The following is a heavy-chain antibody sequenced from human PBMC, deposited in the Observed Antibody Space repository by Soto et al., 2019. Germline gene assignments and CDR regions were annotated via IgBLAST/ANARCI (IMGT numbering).Heavy chain of an antibody. V-gene: IGHV1-46*03. Sequence: ASVKVSSKASGYTFTSYYMHWVRQAPGQGLEWMGIINPSGGSTSYAQKFQGRVTMTRDTSTSTVYMELSSLRSEDTAVYYCARDQGSLDYYYYMGVWGKGTTVTVSS. CDR1: GYTFTSYY. CDR3: ARDQGSLDYYYYMGV. D-gene: IGHD3-16*02. CDR2: INPSGGST. J-gene: IGHJ6*03.